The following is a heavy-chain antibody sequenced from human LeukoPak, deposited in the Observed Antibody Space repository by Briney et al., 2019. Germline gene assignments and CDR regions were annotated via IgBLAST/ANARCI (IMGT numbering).Heavy chain of an antibody. Sequence: GGSLRLSCAASGFTFSSYSMSWVRQAPGKGLEWVSSISSSSSYIYYADSVKGRFTISRDNAKNSLYLQMNSLRAEDTAVYYCAKGDTAMADENAFDIWGQGTMVTVSS. CDR1: GFTFSSYS. V-gene: IGHV3-21*01. CDR3: AKGDTAMADENAFDI. CDR2: ISSSSSYI. D-gene: IGHD5-18*01. J-gene: IGHJ3*02.